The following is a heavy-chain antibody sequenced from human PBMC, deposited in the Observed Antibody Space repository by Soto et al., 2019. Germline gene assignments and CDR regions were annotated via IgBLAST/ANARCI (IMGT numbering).Heavy chain of an antibody. D-gene: IGHD2-2*01. Sequence: EVQLLESGGGLVQPGGSLRLSCAASGFTFSSFAMSWVRQAPGKGLEWVSAITGSGDATFYADSVRGRFTISRDNSKNTLYLQMNSLGAADTALYYCASGVVGYCSSSGCDAYRFDPWGQGTLVTVSS. V-gene: IGHV3-23*01. CDR1: GFTFSSFA. CDR2: ITGSGDAT. CDR3: ASGVVGYCSSSGCDAYRFDP. J-gene: IGHJ5*02.